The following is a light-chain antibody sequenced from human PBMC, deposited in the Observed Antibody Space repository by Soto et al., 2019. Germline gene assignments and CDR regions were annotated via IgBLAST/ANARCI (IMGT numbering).Light chain of an antibody. J-gene: IGKJ1*01. CDR2: DAS. Sequence: QKTSAPSTLLKKIGDRVTITCRASQSISSWLAWYQQKPGKAPKLLIYDASSLESGVPSRFSGSGSGTEFTLTISSLQPDDFATYYCQQYNSYAWTFGQGTKVDIK. V-gene: IGKV1-5*01. CDR3: QQYNSYAWT. CDR1: QSISSW.